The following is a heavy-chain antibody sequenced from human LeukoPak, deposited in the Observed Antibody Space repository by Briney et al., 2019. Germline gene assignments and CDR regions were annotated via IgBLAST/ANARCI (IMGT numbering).Heavy chain of an antibody. J-gene: IGHJ4*02. V-gene: IGHV4-59*01. CDR3: ARATKAYSYGGSYYFDY. CDR2: IYYSGST. Sequence: PSETLSLTCTVSGGSISSYYWSWIRQPPGKGLEWIGYIYYSGSTNYNPSLKSRVTISVDTSKNQFSLKLSSVTAADTAVYYCARATKAYSYGGSYYFDYWGQGTLVTVSS. CDR1: GGSISSYY. D-gene: IGHD5-18*01.